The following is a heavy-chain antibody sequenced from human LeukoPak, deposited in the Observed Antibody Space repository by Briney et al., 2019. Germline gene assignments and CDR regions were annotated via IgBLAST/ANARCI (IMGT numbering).Heavy chain of an antibody. CDR3: ARDRITQSYYFDY. CDR1: GYTFTSYG. V-gene: IGHV1-18*01. CDR2: ISAYNGNT. J-gene: IGHJ4*02. Sequence: ASVKVSCKASGYTFTSYGISWVRQAPGQGLEWMGWISAYNGNTNYAQKLQGRVTMTTDTSTSTAYVELRSLRSDDTAVYYCARDRITQSYYFDYWGQGTLVTVSS. D-gene: IGHD3-10*01.